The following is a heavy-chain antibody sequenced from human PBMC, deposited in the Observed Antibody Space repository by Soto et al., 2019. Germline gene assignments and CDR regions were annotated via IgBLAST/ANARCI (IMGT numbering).Heavy chain of an antibody. J-gene: IGHJ4*02. Sequence: GGSLRLSCATSGLTFSNYAMSWVRQAPGGGLEWVSSMSGSSSTTYYADSVRGRFTISRDRSKNTLYLQMSSLRAEDTALYYCAKNQERELPRVIDFWGQGTLVTVS. V-gene: IGHV3-23*01. CDR1: GLTFSNYA. CDR2: MSGSSSTT. CDR3: AKNQERELPRVIDF. D-gene: IGHD1-7*01.